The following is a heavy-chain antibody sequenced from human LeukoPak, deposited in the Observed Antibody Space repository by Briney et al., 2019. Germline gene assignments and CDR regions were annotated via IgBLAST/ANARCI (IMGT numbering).Heavy chain of an antibody. CDR3: ARGNYVDWFDP. CDR2: IYHTGST. V-gene: IGHV4-59*11. J-gene: IGHJ5*02. Sequence: SETLSLTCTVSGGSFSNHYWSWIRQPPGKGLEWIGYIYHTGSTNYNPSLTSRVTISVDTSKNQFSLKLSSVTAADTAVYYCARGNYVDWFDPWGQGTQVTVSS. D-gene: IGHD1-7*01. CDR1: GGSFSNHY.